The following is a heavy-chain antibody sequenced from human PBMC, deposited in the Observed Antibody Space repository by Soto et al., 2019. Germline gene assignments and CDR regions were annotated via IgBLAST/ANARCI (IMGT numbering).Heavy chain of an antibody. CDR1: GFTFSSYW. J-gene: IGHJ4*02. D-gene: IGHD3-10*01. V-gene: IGHV3-74*01. Sequence: GGSLRLSCAASGFTFSSYWMHWVRQAPGKGLVWVSRINSDGSSTSYADSVKGRFTISRDNAKNTLYLQMNSLRAEDTAVYYCARVKVRGETPHYFDYWGQGTLVTVSS. CDR2: INSDGSST. CDR3: ARVKVRGETPHYFDY.